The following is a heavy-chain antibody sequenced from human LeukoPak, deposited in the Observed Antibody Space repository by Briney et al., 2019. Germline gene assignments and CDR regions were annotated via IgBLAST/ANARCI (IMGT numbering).Heavy chain of an antibody. CDR1: GYTFTSYY. D-gene: IGHD2-2*01. CDR3: ARDGDCSSTSCPNKNYYYYYMDV. Sequence: GASVTVSCKASGYTFTSYYMHWVGQAPGQGREGMGLINPSGGSTSYAQKFQGRVTMTRDMSTSTVYMELSSLRSEDTAVYYCARDGDCSSTSCPNKNYYYYYMDVWGKGTTVTVSS. J-gene: IGHJ6*03. V-gene: IGHV1-46*01. CDR2: INPSGGST.